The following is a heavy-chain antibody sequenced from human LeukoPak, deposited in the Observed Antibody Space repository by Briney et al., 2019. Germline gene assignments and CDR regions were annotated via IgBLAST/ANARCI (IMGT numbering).Heavy chain of an antibody. D-gene: IGHD6-13*01. V-gene: IGHV1-69*06. CDR3: ARSSIIAAAGPYYFDY. CDR1: GGTFSSYA. CDR2: IIPIFGTA. J-gene: IGHJ4*02. Sequence: ASVKVSCKASGGTFSSYAISWVRQAPGQGLEWMGGIIPIFGTANYAQKFQGRVTITADKSTSTAYMELSSLKSEDTAVYYCARSSIIAAAGPYYFDYWGQGTLVTVSS.